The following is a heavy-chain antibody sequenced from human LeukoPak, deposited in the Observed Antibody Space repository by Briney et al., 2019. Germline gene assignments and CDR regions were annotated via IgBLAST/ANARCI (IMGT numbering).Heavy chain of an antibody. D-gene: IGHD5-18*01. CDR2: INHSGST. J-gene: IGHJ4*02. CDR1: GGSFSGYY. V-gene: IGHV4-34*01. CDR3: ARGAAGYSYG. Sequence: PSETLSLTCAVYGGSFSGYYWSWIRQPPGKGLEWIGEINHSGSTNYNPSLKSRVTISVDTSKNQFSLKLSSVTAADTAVYYCARGAAGYSYGWGQGTLVTVSS.